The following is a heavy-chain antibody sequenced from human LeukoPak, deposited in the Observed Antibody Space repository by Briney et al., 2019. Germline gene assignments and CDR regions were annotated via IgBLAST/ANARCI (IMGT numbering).Heavy chain of an antibody. CDR1: GFTFSSYS. J-gene: IGHJ4*02. Sequence: GRSLRLSCAASGFTFSSYSMNWVRQAPGKGLEWVSYISSSSSTIYYADSVKGRFTISRDNAKNSLYLQMNSLRAEDTAVYYCAREVNYYDSSGDYYFDYWGQGTLVTVSS. V-gene: IGHV3-48*04. D-gene: IGHD3-22*01. CDR3: AREVNYYDSSGDYYFDY. CDR2: ISSSSSTI.